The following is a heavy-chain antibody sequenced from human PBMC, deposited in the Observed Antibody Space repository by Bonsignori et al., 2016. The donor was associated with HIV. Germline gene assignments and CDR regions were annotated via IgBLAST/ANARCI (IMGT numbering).Heavy chain of an antibody. D-gene: IGHD1-26*01. J-gene: IGHJ4*02. V-gene: IGHV2-70*04. Sequence: RQAPGKALEWLARIDWDDQKFYRESLRTRLTISRDTSENQVVLTMTNMDPMDTATYYCARIKREGAAKQYFDFWGQGTLVTVSS. CDR3: ARIKREGAAKQYFDF. CDR2: IDWDDQK.